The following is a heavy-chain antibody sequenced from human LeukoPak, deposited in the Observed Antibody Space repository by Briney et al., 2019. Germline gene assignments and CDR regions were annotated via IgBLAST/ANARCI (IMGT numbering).Heavy chain of an antibody. CDR2: ISYDGSNK. D-gene: IGHD7-27*01. CDR3: ARDLNWGDSSL. J-gene: IGHJ4*02. CDR1: GFTFSSYA. V-gene: IGHV3-30-3*01. Sequence: GRSLRLSCAAFGFTFSSYAMHWVRQAPGKGLEWVAVISYDGSNKYYADSVKGRFTISRDNSKNTLYLQMNSLRAEDTAVYYCARDLNWGDSSLWGQGTLVTVSS.